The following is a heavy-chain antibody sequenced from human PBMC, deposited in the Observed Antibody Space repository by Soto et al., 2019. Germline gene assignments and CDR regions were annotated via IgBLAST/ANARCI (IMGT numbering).Heavy chain of an antibody. CDR1: GVSIGSNYY. V-gene: IGHV4-4*02. CDR3: ARSLGWYAVDY. Sequence: QVLLKESGPGLVQPSGTLSLSCVVSGVSIGSNYYWGWVRPPPGKGLEWLGDMSHIGSVNYNPSLKSRVTISMDKSQNQFSLKLDSMTAADTAVYYCARSLGWYAVDYWGQGTLVIVSS. D-gene: IGHD6-19*01. CDR2: MSHIGSV. J-gene: IGHJ4*02.